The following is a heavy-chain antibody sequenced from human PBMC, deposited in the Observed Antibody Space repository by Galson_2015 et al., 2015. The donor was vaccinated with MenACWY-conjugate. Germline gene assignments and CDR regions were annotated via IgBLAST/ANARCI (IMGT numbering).Heavy chain of an antibody. CDR3: AGESAAATNGNSFDI. Sequence: SLRLSCAASGFTFSSYWMSWVRQAPGKGLEWVANINDDGGREKYYVDSVKGRFSISRDNAKNSLYLQMSSLRAEDTAVYFCAGESAAATNGNSFDIWGLGTMLTVSS. V-gene: IGHV3-7*01. CDR1: GFTFSSYW. D-gene: IGHD2-2*01. CDR2: INDDGGREK. J-gene: IGHJ3*02.